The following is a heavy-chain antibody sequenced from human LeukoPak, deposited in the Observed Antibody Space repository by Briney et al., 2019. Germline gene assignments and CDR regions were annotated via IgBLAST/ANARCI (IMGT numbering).Heavy chain of an antibody. CDR3: AKDSSSSDYYYYMDV. J-gene: IGHJ6*03. Sequence: GGSLRLSCAASGFTFSSYAMSWVRQAPGKGLEWVSSISSSSYIYYADSVKGRFTISRDNAKNSLYLQMNSLRAEDTAVYYCAKDSSSSDYYYYMDVWGKGTTVTVSS. D-gene: IGHD6-6*01. V-gene: IGHV3-21*01. CDR2: ISSSSYI. CDR1: GFTFSSYA.